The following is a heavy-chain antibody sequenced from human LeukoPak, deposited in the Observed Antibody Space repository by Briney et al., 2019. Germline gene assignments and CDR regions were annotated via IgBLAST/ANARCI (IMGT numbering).Heavy chain of an antibody. J-gene: IGHJ6*03. D-gene: IGHD2-2*01. V-gene: IGHV1-2*02. Sequence: ASVKVSCKASGYTFTGHYMHWVRQAPGQGLEWMGWINPSSGGTNYAQKFQGRVTMTRDTSISTAYMELSRLRSDDTAVYYCARDAVIMKDIVVVPAAFFMDVWGKGTTVTVSS. CDR2: INPSSGGT. CDR3: ARDAVIMKDIVVVPAAFFMDV. CDR1: GYTFTGHY.